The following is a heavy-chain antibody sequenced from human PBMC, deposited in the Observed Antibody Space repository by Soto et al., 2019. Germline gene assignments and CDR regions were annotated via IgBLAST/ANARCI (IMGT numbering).Heavy chain of an antibody. V-gene: IGHV4-61*01. D-gene: IGHD2-8*01. CDR3: ASGIMVYAIESGHYFDY. J-gene: IGHJ4*02. CDR1: GGSVSSGRYY. CDR2: IYYSGST. Sequence: SETLSLTCTVSGGSVSSGRYYWSWIRQPPGKGLEWIGYIYYSGSTNYNPSLKSRVTISVDTSKNQFSLKLSSVTAADTAVYYCASGIMVYAIESGHYFDYWGQGTLVTVSS.